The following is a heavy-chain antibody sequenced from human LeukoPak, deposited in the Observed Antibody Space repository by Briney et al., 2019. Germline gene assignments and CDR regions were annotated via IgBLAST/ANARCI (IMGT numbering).Heavy chain of an antibody. J-gene: IGHJ4*02. CDR1: GFTFSSYG. Sequence: GRSLRLSCAASGFTFSSYGMHWFRQAPGKGLEGWAIIWYDGSNQYYADSVKGRFTISRDNSKNTVYLQMNSLRAEDTAVYYCARAKSTIAARGYFDDWGQGTLVTVSS. D-gene: IGHD6-6*01. V-gene: IGHV3-33*01. CDR3: ARAKSTIAARGYFDD. CDR2: IWYDGSNQ.